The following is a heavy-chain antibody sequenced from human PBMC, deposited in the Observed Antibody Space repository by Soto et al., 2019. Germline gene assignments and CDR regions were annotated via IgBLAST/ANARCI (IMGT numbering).Heavy chain of an antibody. CDR2: SIPIFDAA. J-gene: IGHJ6*02. D-gene: IGHD1-20*01. CDR1: GGTFTTHG. CDR3: ARDITRYKSEISGAHDFYCGMDV. Sequence: QLQLVQSGAEVRKPGSSVKVSCQASGGTFTTHGISWVRQAPGQGLEWMGGSIPIFDAAKYAQKFQGRVTITADESKNKANMELSSQRSEDKAVYYCARDITRYKSEISGAHDFYCGMDVWGQGTSVTVSS. V-gene: IGHV1-69*01.